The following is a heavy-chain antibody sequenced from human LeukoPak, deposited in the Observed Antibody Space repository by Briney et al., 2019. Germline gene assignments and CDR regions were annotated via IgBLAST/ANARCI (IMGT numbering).Heavy chain of an antibody. V-gene: IGHV1-18*01. CDR1: GYTFTSYG. J-gene: IGHJ4*02. Sequence: ASVKVSCKASGYTFTSYGISWVRQAPGQGLEWMGWISAYNGNTNYAQKLQGRVTMTTDTSTSTAYMELRSLRSDDTAVYYCARGPAGVVIPTPPLYWGQGTLVTVSS. CDR2: ISAYNGNT. CDR3: ARGPAGVVIPTPPLY. D-gene: IGHD3-3*01.